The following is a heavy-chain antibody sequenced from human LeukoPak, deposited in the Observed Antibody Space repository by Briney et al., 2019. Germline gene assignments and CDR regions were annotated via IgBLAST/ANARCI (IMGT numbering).Heavy chain of an antibody. CDR1: GYTFTGYY. D-gene: IGHD3-22*01. J-gene: IGHJ5*02. V-gene: IGHV1-2*02. CDR2: INPNSGGT. Sequence: ASVKVSCKASGYTFTGYYMHWVRQAPGQGLEWMGWINPNSGGTNYAQKFQGRVTMTRDTSISTAYMELSRLRSDDTAVYYCATTYYYDSSGYWNWFDPWGQGTLVTVSS. CDR3: ATTYYYDSSGYWNWFDP.